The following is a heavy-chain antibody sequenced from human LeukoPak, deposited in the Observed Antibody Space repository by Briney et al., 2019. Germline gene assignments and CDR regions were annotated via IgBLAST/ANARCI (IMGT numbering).Heavy chain of an antibody. V-gene: IGHV3-30-3*01. D-gene: IGHD3-22*01. Sequence: GGSLRLSCAASGFTFSSYAMHWVRQAPGKGLEWVAVISYDGSNKYYADSVKGRFTISRDNSKNTLYLQMNSLRAEDTAVYYCARDGSKGGTMIVVAYWGQGTLVTVSS. CDR1: GFTFSSYA. J-gene: IGHJ4*02. CDR3: ARDGSKGGTMIVVAY. CDR2: ISYDGSNK.